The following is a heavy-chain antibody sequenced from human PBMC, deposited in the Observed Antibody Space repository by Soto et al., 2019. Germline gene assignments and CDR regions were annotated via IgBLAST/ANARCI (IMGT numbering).Heavy chain of an antibody. J-gene: IGHJ5*02. CDR2: ISAYNGNT. CDR1: GDTFTSYG. Sequence: ASVKVSCKASGDTFTSYGISWVRQAPGQGLEWMGWISAYNGNTNYAQKLQGRVTMTTDTSTSTAYMELRSLRSDDTAVYYCARAKGYCSGGSCVRDNWFDPWGQGTLVNVSS. D-gene: IGHD2-15*01. V-gene: IGHV1-18*01. CDR3: ARAKGYCSGGSCVRDNWFDP.